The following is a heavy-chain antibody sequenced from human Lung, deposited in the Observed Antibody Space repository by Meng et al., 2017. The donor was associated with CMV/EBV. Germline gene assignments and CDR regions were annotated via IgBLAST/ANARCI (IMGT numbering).Heavy chain of an antibody. CDR3: ARVGAYCGGDCYHPR. CDR2: IYHSGST. J-gene: IGHJ4*02. V-gene: IGHV4-4*02. Sequence: VQRREWCPGPVKPSGALSLTCAFSGGSLNSRIWWSWVRQPPGKGLEWIGEIYHSGSTNYNPSLKSRVTISVDESKNQFSLRLSSVTAADTAVYYCARVGAYCGGDCYHPRWGQGTLVTVSS. D-gene: IGHD2-21*02. CDR1: GGSLNSRIW.